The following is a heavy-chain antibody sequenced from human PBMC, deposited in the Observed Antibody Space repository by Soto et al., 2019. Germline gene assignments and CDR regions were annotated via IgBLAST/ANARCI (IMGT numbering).Heavy chain of an antibody. J-gene: IGHJ3*01. CDR3: ARDLRGHYGP. V-gene: IGHV3-21*06. D-gene: IGHD4-17*01. CDR1: GFNFRNFN. CDR2: VSGSSSYI. Sequence: GGSLRLSCEGSGFNFRNFNMIWVRQAPGKGLEWVSSVSGSSSYIYYADSVKGRFTVSRDNANNLVFLRMNGLRPEDTATYYCARDLRGHYGPWGQGTMVTVSS.